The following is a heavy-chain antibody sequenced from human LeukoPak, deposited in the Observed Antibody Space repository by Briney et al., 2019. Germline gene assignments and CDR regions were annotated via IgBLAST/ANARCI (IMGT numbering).Heavy chain of an antibody. CDR1: GFTFSSYA. Sequence: GGSLRLSCTPSGFTFSSYAMRCARHAPGGGVVWVSAFSGSGGSTHYADSVKGRFTISRDNSKNTLYLQMKSLRSGDRAVYQCAKDLGVRVGYYYYSMDVWGQGTTVTVSS. V-gene: IGHV3-23*01. CDR2: FSGSGGST. CDR3: AKDLGVRVGYYYYSMDV. D-gene: IGHD3-16*01. J-gene: IGHJ6*01.